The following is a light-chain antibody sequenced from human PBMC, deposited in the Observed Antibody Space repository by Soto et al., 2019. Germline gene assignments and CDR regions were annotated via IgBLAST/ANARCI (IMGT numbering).Light chain of an antibody. CDR2: AAS. CDR1: QSISSY. CDR3: QHSYSTPWT. V-gene: IGKV1-39*01. Sequence: DIQMTQSPSSLSASVGDRVTITCRASQSISSYLNWYQQKPGKAPKLLIYAASSFQSGVPSRFSGSGSGTDFTLTITSLQSEDFATYYCQHSYSTPWTFGQGTKVAIQ. J-gene: IGKJ1*01.